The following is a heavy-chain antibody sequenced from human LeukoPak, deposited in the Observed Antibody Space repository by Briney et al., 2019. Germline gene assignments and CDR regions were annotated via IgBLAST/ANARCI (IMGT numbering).Heavy chain of an antibody. J-gene: IGHJ4*02. Sequence: SETLSLTCTVSGGSIRGHYWGWVRQPPGKGMDLIGYIHYSGRTDYKPSLKSRLTLSVDTSRSRFSLKLRSVSAADTAVYYCVRENYFDKWGQGTLVTVSS. V-gene: IGHV4-59*11. CDR1: GGSIRGHY. CDR2: IHYSGRT. CDR3: VRENYFDK.